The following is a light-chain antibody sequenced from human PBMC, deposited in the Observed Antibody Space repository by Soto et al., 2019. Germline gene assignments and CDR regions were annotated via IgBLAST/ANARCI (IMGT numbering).Light chain of an antibody. CDR3: QQYNNWPKM. V-gene: IGKV3-15*01. CDR1: QNVRSN. J-gene: IGKJ1*01. Sequence: IVMTQSPATLSVSPGERATLFCRASQNVRSNLAWYQQKPGQAPRLLIYGASTRATGIPARFGGTGSGTDFTLTISSLQSEDFAVYYCQQYNNWPKMFGQGTKVEIK. CDR2: GAS.